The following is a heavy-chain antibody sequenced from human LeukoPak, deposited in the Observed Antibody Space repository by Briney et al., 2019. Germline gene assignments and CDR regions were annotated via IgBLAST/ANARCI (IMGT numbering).Heavy chain of an antibody. V-gene: IGHV4-39*07. CDR2: IYYSGST. Sequence: SETLSLTCTVSGGSISSSSYYWGWIRQPPGKGLEWIGSIYYSGSTYYNPSLKSRVTISVDTSKNQFSLKLSSVTAADTAVYYCARTVYDFWSGYSDYWGQGTLVPSPQ. D-gene: IGHD3-3*01. J-gene: IGHJ4*02. CDR1: GGSISSSSYY. CDR3: ARTVYDFWSGYSDY.